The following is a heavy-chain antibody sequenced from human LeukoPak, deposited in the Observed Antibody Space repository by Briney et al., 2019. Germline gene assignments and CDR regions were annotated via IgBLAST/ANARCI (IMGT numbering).Heavy chain of an antibody. CDR1: GYTFTGYY. Sequence: ASVKVSCKASGYTFTGYYMHWVRQAPVQGLEWMGWINPNSGGTNYAQKFQGRVIMTRDTSISTAYMELSRLRSDDTAVYYCARVAGIRHGAPSYWGQGTLVTVSS. CDR3: ARVAGIRHGAPSY. J-gene: IGHJ4*02. V-gene: IGHV1-2*02. D-gene: IGHD1-26*01. CDR2: INPNSGGT.